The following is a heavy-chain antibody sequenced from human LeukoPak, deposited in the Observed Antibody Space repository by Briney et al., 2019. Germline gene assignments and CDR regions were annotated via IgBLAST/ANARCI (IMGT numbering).Heavy chain of an antibody. CDR1: GFTFSSYA. CDR3: ARDQGKY. V-gene: IGHV3-30-3*01. Sequence: GRSLRLSCAASGFTFSSYAMHWVRQAPGKGLEWVAVISYDGSKKSYADSVKGRFTISKDNSNNTLYLQMNSLRAEDTAVYYCARDQGKYWGQGTLVTVSS. CDR2: ISYDGSKK. J-gene: IGHJ4*02.